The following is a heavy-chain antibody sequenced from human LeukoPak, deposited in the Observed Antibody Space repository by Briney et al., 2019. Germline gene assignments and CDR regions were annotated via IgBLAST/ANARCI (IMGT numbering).Heavy chain of an antibody. D-gene: IGHD5-18*01. J-gene: IGHJ4*02. CDR3: AREYGTAMAPLYYFDY. CDR2: ISAYNGNT. CDR1: GYTLTSYG. Sequence: ASVKVSCKASGYTLTSYGISWVRQAPGQGLEWMGWISAYNGNTNYAQKLQGRVTMTTDTSTSTAYMELRSLRSDDTAVYYCAREYGTAMAPLYYFDYWGQGTLVTVSS. V-gene: IGHV1-18*04.